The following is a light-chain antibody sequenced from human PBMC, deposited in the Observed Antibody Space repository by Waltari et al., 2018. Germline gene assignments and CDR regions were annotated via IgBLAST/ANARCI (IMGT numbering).Light chain of an antibody. CDR3: MQTLQTPNT. CDR2: LGS. Sequence: DIVMTQSPLSLPVTPGEPASISCRSSRSLLQSSGYNYFDWYLQKPGQSPQLLIYLGSNRASGVPDRFSGSGSGTDFTLKISRVEAEDVGVYFCMQTLQTPNTFGQGTKLEIK. CDR1: RSLLQSSGYNY. J-gene: IGKJ2*01. V-gene: IGKV2-28*01.